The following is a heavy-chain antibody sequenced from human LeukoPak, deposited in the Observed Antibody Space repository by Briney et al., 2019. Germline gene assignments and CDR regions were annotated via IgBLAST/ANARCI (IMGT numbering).Heavy chain of an antibody. V-gene: IGHV1-18*01. Sequence: ASVKVSCKASGYTFTNYGISWVRQAPGQGLEWLGWISVYNGNTNYAQKVQARVTMTADTSASTAYMELRSLRSADTAVYYCARNVSAPSDHAGYFDYWGQGTLVTVSS. CDR2: ISVYNGNT. D-gene: IGHD1-14*01. J-gene: IGHJ4*02. CDR3: ARNVSAPSDHAGYFDY. CDR1: GYTFTNYG.